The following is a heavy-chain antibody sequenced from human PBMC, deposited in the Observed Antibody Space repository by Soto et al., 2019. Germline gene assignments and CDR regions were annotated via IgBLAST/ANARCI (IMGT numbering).Heavy chain of an antibody. CDR2: ISGSATAT. CDR1: GFSFSTYS. D-gene: IGHD2-2*01. Sequence: EVQLLESGGGFVQPGGSLRLSCAASGFSFSTYSMSWVRQAPGRGLEWVARISGSATATYYADSVKGRFTISRDNSKNILYLQMNSLRAEDAALYYCVNLDVGYCTSPGCGDYWGQGTLVTVSS. J-gene: IGHJ4*02. CDR3: VNLDVGYCTSPGCGDY. V-gene: IGHV3-23*01.